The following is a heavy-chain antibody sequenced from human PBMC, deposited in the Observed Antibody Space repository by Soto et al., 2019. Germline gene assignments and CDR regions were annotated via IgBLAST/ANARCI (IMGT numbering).Heavy chain of an antibody. D-gene: IGHD6-6*01. J-gene: IGHJ4*02. Sequence: SETLSLTCTVSGGSISSSSYYWGWIRQPPGKGLEWIGSIYYSGSTYYNPSLKSRVTISVDTSKNQFSLKLSSVTAADTAVYYCASSSLSRYYFDYWGQGTLVTSPQ. V-gene: IGHV4-39*01. CDR2: IYYSGST. CDR3: ASSSLSRYYFDY. CDR1: GGSISSSSYY.